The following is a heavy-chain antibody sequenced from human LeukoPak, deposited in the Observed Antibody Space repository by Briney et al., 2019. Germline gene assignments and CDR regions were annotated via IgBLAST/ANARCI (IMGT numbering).Heavy chain of an antibody. Sequence: GGSLRLSCVGSGFTFDDYAMHWVRQAPGKGLEWVSGISWNSGRGGYADSVKGRFTISRDNAKTSLYLQMNSLRAEDMALYYCAKGPDYDILTPIDYWGQGTLVTVSS. CDR1: GFTFDDYA. J-gene: IGHJ4*02. V-gene: IGHV3-9*03. D-gene: IGHD3-9*01. CDR3: AKGPDYDILTPIDY. CDR2: ISWNSGRG.